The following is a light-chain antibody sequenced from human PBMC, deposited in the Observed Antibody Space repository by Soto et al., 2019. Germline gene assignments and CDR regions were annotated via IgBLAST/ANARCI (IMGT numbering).Light chain of an antibody. CDR3: CSYAGSSTFRV. V-gene: IGLV2-23*03. CDR1: SSDVGSYNL. J-gene: IGLJ3*02. CDR2: EGS. Sequence: QPVLTQPASVSGSPGQSITISCTGTSSDVGSYNLVSWYQQHPGKAPKLMIYEGSKRPSGVSNRFSGSKSGNTASLTISGLQAEDEADYYCCSYAGSSTFRVFGGGTKVTVL.